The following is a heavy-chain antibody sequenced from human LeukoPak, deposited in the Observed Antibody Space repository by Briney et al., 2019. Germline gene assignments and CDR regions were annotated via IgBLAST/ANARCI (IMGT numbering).Heavy chain of an antibody. CDR3: ARISPITIFGVVIGYYFDY. Sequence: KPSETLSLTCAVYGGSFSGYYWSWIRQPPGKGLEWFGEINHSGSTNYNPSLKSRVTISVDTSKNQFSLKLSSVTAADTAVYYCARISPITIFGVVIGYYFDYWGQGTLVTVSS. D-gene: IGHD3-3*01. V-gene: IGHV4-34*01. CDR1: GGSFSGYY. J-gene: IGHJ4*02. CDR2: INHSGST.